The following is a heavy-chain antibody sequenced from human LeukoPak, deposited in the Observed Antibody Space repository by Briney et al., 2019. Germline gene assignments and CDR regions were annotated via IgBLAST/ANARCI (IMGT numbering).Heavy chain of an antibody. CDR3: AKDPNWNYWFLDGMDV. CDR1: GFTFSDYY. V-gene: IGHV3-11*01. D-gene: IGHD1-7*01. CDR2: ISSSGSTI. Sequence: NPGGSLRLSCAASGFTFSDYYMSWIRQAPVKGLEWVSYISSSGSTIYYADSVKGRFTISRDNAKNSLYLQMNSLRAEDTAVYYCAKDPNWNYWFLDGMDVWGQGTTVTVSS. J-gene: IGHJ6*02.